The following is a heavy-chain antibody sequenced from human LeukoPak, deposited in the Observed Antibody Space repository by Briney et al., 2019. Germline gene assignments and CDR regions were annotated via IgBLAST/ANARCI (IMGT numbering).Heavy chain of an antibody. CDR1: GVTFSNYW. V-gene: IGHV3-7*03. Sequence: GGSLRLSCAASGVTFSNYWMKWVRQAPGKGLEWLATIKQDGSDKFYVDSVKGRFTISRDNAGNSLFLQMNSLRAEDTAVYYCATYHNTLTAKRSYYWGQGTLVTVSS. D-gene: IGHD2-21*02. CDR2: IKQDGSDK. J-gene: IGHJ4*02. CDR3: ATYHNTLTAKRSYY.